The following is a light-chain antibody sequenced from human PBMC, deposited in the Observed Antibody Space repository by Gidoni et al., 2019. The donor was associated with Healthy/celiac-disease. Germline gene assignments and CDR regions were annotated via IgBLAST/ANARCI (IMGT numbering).Light chain of an antibody. CDR1: QGVSSY. CDR2: DAS. V-gene: IGKV3-11*01. J-gene: IGKJ5*01. Sequence: IVLTQSPATLSLSQGESATLSCRARQGVSSYLAWYQQQPGQAPRPLIYDASNRATGIPARFSGSGSGTDFTLTISSREPEDFAVYYCQQRSNWLTTFXHXTRLEI. CDR3: QQRSNWLTT.